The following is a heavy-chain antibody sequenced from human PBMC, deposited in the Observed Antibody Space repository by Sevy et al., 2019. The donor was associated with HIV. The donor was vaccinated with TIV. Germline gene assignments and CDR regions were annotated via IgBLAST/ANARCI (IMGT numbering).Heavy chain of an antibody. V-gene: IGHV1-18*01. D-gene: IGHD3-10*01. CDR1: GYTFTSYG. CDR2: ISAYNGNT. Sequence: ASVKVSCKASGYTFTSYGISWVRQAPGQGLEWMGWISAYNGNTNYAQKLQGRVTMTTDTSTSTAYMGLGSLRSDDTAVYYCAGGGYYYGSGSYYNAAWTYFDYWGQGTLVTVSS. J-gene: IGHJ4*02. CDR3: AGGGYYYGSGSYYNAAWTYFDY.